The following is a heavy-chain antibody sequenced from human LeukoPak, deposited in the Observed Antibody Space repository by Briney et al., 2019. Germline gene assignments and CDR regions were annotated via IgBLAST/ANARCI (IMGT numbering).Heavy chain of an antibody. Sequence: GGSLRLSCAASGFTFSTYSMTWVRQAPGKGLEWVSYISSSSSTIYYGDSVKGRFTISRDNTKNSLYLQMNSLRAEDTAVYYCAKAAYYYGSGSYPFDYWGQGTLVTVSS. CDR2: ISSSSSTI. D-gene: IGHD3-10*01. CDR1: GFTFSTYS. CDR3: AKAAYYYGSGSYPFDY. V-gene: IGHV3-48*01. J-gene: IGHJ4*02.